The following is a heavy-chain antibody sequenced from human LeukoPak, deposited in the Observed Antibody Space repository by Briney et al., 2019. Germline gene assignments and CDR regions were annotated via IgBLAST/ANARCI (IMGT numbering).Heavy chain of an antibody. CDR1: GFTFSSYS. J-gene: IGHJ4*02. D-gene: IGHD6-13*01. CDR2: ISSSSSYI. Sequence: GGSLRLSCAASGFTFSSYSMNWVRQAPGKGLEWVSSISSSSSYIYYADSVKGRFTTSRDNAKNSLYLQMNSLRAEDTAVYYCARDSEPDVAAAGTSYDYWGQGTLVTVSS. V-gene: IGHV3-21*01. CDR3: ARDSEPDVAAAGTSYDY.